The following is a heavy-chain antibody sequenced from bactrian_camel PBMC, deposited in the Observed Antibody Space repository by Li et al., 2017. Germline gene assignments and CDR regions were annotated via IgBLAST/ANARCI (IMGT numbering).Heavy chain of an antibody. CDR2: MYNRLVLKS. Sequence: HVQLVESGGGSVQAGGSLTLSCLISGHTYMGWFRQAPGKEREGVAAMYNRLVLKSYYSDSVKDRFTISLNNDKNTLYLQMLSLKPEDTAMYYCAARSLPGVVPPLAESSYNIWGQGTQVTVS. CDR1: GHTY. CDR3: AARSLPGVVPPLAESSYNI. D-gene: IGHD7*01. J-gene: IGHJ4*01. V-gene: IGHV3S45*01.